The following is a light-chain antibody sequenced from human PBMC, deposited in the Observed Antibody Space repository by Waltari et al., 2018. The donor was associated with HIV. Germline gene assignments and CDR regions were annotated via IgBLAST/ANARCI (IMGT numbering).Light chain of an antibody. CDR1: QLGDKF. CDR3: QAWDRSVV. V-gene: IGLV3-1*01. Sequence: SYELTQPPSVSVSPGQTASITCSGDQLGDKFVCWYQQRPGQPPVLVMYQDSKGPSGIREGFSGSNSGNTATLTITGTQSMDEADYYCQAWDRSVVFGGGTKLTVL. J-gene: IGLJ2*01. CDR2: QDS.